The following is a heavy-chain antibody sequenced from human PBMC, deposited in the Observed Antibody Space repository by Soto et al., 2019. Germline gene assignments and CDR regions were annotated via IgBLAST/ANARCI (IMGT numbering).Heavy chain of an antibody. V-gene: IGHV3-23*01. Sequence: PGGSLRLSCAASGFTFSSYAMSWVRQAPGKGLEWVSAISGSGGSTYYADSVKGRFTISRDNSKNTLYLQMNSLRAEDTAVYYCAKDPAVNYYYGMDVWGQGTTVTVSS. D-gene: IGHD4-17*01. CDR1: GFTFSSYA. CDR3: AKDPAVNYYYGMDV. J-gene: IGHJ6*02. CDR2: ISGSGGST.